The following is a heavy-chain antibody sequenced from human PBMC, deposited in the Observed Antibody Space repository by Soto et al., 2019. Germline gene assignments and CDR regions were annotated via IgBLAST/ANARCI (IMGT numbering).Heavy chain of an antibody. D-gene: IGHD4-4*01. Sequence: ASVKVSCKASDYTFTDYGISWVRQAPGQGLEWMGWISAYNGNTNYAQKLQDRVTMTTDTSTSTAYVEVRSLRSDDTAVYYCARGYGNYPHYYFGMDVWGQGTTVTVSS. J-gene: IGHJ6*02. V-gene: IGHV1-18*04. CDR1: DYTFTDYG. CDR2: ISAYNGNT. CDR3: ARGYGNYPHYYFGMDV.